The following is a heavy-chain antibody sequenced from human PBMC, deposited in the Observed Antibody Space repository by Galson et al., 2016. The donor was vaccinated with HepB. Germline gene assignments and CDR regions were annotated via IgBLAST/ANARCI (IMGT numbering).Heavy chain of an antibody. CDR3: VHRNSYRTGQQAYYFDY. CDR1: EFSLSTSGVA. D-gene: IGHD3/OR15-3a*01. Sequence: PALVKPTQTLTLTCTFSEFSLSTSGVAVGWIRQPPGKALEWLAIGYWDDEKRYRPAGKSGLTITKDTAKNQVFLTMANMDPADTATYYCVHRNSYRTGQQAYYFDYWGQGTLVTVSS. V-gene: IGHV2-5*02. CDR2: GYWDDEK. J-gene: IGHJ4*02.